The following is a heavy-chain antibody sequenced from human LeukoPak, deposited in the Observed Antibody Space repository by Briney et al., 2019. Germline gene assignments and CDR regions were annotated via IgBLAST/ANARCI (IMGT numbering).Heavy chain of an antibody. D-gene: IGHD1-26*01. CDR2: ISAGNGNT. J-gene: IGHJ4*02. CDR3: ARDSGSGNNDY. V-gene: IGHV1-3*01. Sequence: SVKVSCKASGYTFTSYAIHWVRQAPGQRLGWMGWISAGNGNTKYSQNFQGRVTFISNTSATTAFMELSSLRSEDAAVYYCARDSGSGNNDYWGQGTLVTVSS. CDR1: GYTFTSYA.